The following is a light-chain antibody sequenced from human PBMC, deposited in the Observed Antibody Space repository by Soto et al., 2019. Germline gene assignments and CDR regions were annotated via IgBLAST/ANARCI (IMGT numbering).Light chain of an antibody. V-gene: IGKV3-20*01. CDR1: QSVGSTY. CDR3: QQYGNSLT. J-gene: IGKJ4*01. Sequence: EIVLTQSPSTLSLSPGERATLSFRASQSVGSTYLAWYQQKPGQAPRLLIYSASSRATGIPDRFSGSGSGTDFTLTISRLEPEDSAVYYCQQYGNSLTFGGGTKVDI. CDR2: SAS.